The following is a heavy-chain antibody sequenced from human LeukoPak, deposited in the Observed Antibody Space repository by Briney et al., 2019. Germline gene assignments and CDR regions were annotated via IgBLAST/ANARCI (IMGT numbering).Heavy chain of an antibody. D-gene: IGHD6-13*01. CDR2: ITPFNGNT. CDR3: ARGNSSSSHYFDY. J-gene: IGHJ4*02. V-gene: IGHV1-45*02. Sequence: GASVKVSCKASGYTFTYRYLHWVRQAPGQALEWMGWITPFNGNTNYAQKFQDRVTITRDRSMSTAYMELSRLRSDDTAVYYCARGNSSSSHYFDYWGQGTLVPVSS. CDR1: GYTFTYRY.